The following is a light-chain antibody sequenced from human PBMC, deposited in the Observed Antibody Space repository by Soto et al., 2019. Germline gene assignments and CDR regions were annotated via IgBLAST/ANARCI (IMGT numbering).Light chain of an antibody. Sequence: VFTQSPFALSLSPADRATLPCRASQSVTSSYLAWYPQNPGQSPRLLXXDEXNRGTGIPARFXGSGSGTDFALTISSLKPAYFAFSYCQQRSNWPPRTFGGGTKVDI. V-gene: IGKV3-11*01. CDR3: QQRSNWPPRT. CDR2: DEX. J-gene: IGKJ4*01. CDR1: QSVTSSY.